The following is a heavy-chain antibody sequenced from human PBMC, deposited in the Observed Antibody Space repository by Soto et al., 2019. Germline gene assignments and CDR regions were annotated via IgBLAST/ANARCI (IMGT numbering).Heavy chain of an antibody. CDR2: IWYDGSNK. CDR1: GFTFSSYG. CDR3: ARVPSENIVATRKYYYYGMDV. J-gene: IGHJ6*02. Sequence: GGSLRLSCAASGFTFSSYGMHWVRQAPGKGLEWVAVIWYDGSNKYYADSVKGRFTISRDNSKNTLYLQMNSLRAEDTAVYYCARVPSENIVATRKYYYYGMDVWGQGTTVTVSS. D-gene: IGHD5-12*01. V-gene: IGHV3-33*01.